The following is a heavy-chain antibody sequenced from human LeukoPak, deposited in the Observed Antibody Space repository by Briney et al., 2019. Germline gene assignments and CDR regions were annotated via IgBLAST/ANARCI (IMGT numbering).Heavy chain of an antibody. CDR3: ATTRSSGLDY. CDR2: INHSGST. V-gene: IGHV4-34*01. D-gene: IGHD3-22*01. CDR1: GGSFSGYY. Sequence: PSETLSLPCAVYGGSFSGYYWSWMRQPPGKGLEWIGEINHSGSTNYNPSLKSRVTISVDTSKNQFSLKLSSVTAADTAVYYCATTRSSGLDYWGQGTLVTVSS. J-gene: IGHJ4*02.